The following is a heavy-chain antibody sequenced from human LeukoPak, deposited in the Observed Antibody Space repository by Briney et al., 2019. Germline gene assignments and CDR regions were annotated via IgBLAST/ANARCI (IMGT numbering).Heavy chain of an antibody. CDR2: IYSRGST. D-gene: IGHD2-2*01. J-gene: IGHJ4*02. Sequence: PSETLSLTCTVSGGSINGYYWSWIRQPAGKGLEWIGRIYSRGSTNYNPSLKSRVTMSVDTSKNQFSLKLRSVTAADTAVYYCARRQIVVPAAIAKHRTRTSRFDYWGQGTLVTVSS. V-gene: IGHV4-4*07. CDR1: GGSINGYY. CDR3: ARRQIVVPAAIAKHRTRTSRFDY.